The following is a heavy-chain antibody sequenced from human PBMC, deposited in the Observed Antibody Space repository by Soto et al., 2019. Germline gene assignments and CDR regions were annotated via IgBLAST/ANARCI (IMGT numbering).Heavy chain of an antibody. D-gene: IGHD2-2*01. J-gene: IGHJ4*02. CDR3: AKDGRRGYCSSTSCPRGFDY. CDR1: GFPFSSYA. Sequence: GGSLKLSCAASGFPFSSYAMSWVRQAPGKGLEWVSAISGSGGSTYYADSVKGRFTISRDNSKNTLYLQMNSLRAEDTAVYYCAKDGRRGYCSSTSCPRGFDYWGQGTLVTVSS. V-gene: IGHV3-23*01. CDR2: ISGSGGST.